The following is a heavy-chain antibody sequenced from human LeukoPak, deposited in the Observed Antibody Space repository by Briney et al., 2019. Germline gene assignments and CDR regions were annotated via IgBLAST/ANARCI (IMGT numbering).Heavy chain of an antibody. V-gene: IGHV3-74*01. CDR2: INTDGSST. CDR3: ARDGVWFGVLLRD. CDR1: GFTFSSYW. J-gene: IGHJ4*02. Sequence: PGGSLRLSCAASGFTFSSYWMHWVRQAPGKGLVWVSRINTDGSSTSYADSVKGRFTMSRDNSKNTLYLQMNSLRAEDTAVYYCARDGVWFGVLLRDWGQGTLVTVSS. D-gene: IGHD3-10*01.